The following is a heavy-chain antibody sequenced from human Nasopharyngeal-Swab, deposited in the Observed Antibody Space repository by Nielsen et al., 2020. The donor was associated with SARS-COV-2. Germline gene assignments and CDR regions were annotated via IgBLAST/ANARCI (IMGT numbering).Heavy chain of an antibody. D-gene: IGHD1-26*01. V-gene: IGHV4-34*01. CDR2: INHSGST. Sequence: SETLSLTCAVFGASFSGYYWSWIRQPPGKGLEWIGEINHSGSTNYTPSLKSRVTISVDTSKNQFSLKLSSVTAADTAVYYCATESREDYYYGMDVWGQGTTVTVSS. CDR1: GASFSGYY. J-gene: IGHJ6*02. CDR3: ATESREDYYYGMDV.